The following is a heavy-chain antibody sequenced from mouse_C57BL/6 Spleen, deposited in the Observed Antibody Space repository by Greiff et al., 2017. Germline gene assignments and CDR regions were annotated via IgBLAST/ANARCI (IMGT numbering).Heavy chain of an antibody. Sequence: EVQRVESGAELVRPGASVKLSCTASGFNIKDDYMHWVKQRPEQGLEWIGWIDPENGDTEYASKFQGKATITADTSSNTAYLQLSSLTSEDTAVYYCTSNYYGSSYFDYWGQGTTLTVSS. CDR1: GFNIKDDY. D-gene: IGHD1-1*01. CDR2: IDPENGDT. J-gene: IGHJ2*01. V-gene: IGHV14-4*01. CDR3: TSNYYGSSYFDY.